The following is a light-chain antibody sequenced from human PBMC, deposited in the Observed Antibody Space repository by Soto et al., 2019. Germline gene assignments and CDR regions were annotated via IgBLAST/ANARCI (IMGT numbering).Light chain of an antibody. CDR1: SSDVGSYNL. CDR3: CSYAGSSTSVV. CDR2: EGS. V-gene: IGLV2-23*01. J-gene: IGLJ2*01. Sequence: QSALTQPASVSGSPGQSITISCTGTSSDVGSYNLVSWYQQHPGKAPKLMIYEGSKRPSGVSNRFSGSKSGNTASLTISGLQXXXXXDYYCCSYAGSSTSVVFGGGTKLTVL.